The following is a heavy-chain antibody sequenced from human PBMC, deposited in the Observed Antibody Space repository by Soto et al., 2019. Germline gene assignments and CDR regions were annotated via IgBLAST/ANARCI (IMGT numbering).Heavy chain of an antibody. J-gene: IGHJ4*02. CDR1: GFTFSGSA. D-gene: IGHD5-12*01. CDR3: TASGSDASVEY. CDR2: IRSKTNSYAT. V-gene: IGHV3-73*01. Sequence: GGSLRLSCAASGFTFSGSAMHWVRQASGKGLEWVGRIRSKTNSYATAYAASVKGRFTISRDDSKNTAYLQMNSLKTEDTAVYYCTASGSDASVEYWGQGTLVTVSS.